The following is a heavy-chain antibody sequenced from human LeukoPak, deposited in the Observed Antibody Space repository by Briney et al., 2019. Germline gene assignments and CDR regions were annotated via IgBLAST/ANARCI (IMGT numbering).Heavy chain of an antibody. CDR1: GGSISSYY. J-gene: IGHJ6*03. CDR3: ARDATVVVPAAIPYYYYYMDV. D-gene: IGHD2-2*01. Sequence: SETLSLTCTVSGGSISSYYWSWIRQPAGKGLEWIGRIYTSGSTNYNPSLKSRVTMSVDTSKNQFSLKLSSVTAADTAVYYCARDATVVVPAAIPYYYYYMDVWGKGTTVTVSS. CDR2: IYTSGST. V-gene: IGHV4-4*07.